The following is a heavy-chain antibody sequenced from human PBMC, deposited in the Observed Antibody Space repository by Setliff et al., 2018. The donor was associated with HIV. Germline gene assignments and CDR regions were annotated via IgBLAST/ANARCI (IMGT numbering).Heavy chain of an antibody. V-gene: IGHV4-31*11. J-gene: IGHJ3*02. CDR3: ARVPRITTLRNAFDI. CDR2: IYYIGNT. D-gene: IGHD3-3*01. Sequence: TLSLTCAVSGGSITSGSHYWTWIRQHPGKGLDWIGNIYYIGNTDYNPSLKSRVTISIDTSKNQFSLKLSSVTAADTAIYYCARVPRITTLRNAFDIWGQGTMVTVSS. CDR1: GGSITSGSHY.